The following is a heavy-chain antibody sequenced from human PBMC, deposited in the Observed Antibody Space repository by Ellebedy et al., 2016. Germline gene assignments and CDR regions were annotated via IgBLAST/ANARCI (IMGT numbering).Heavy chain of an antibody. V-gene: IGHV3-23*01. D-gene: IGHD3/OR15-3a*01. Sequence: GGSLRLSXATSGFTFRNFFMSWVRQTPGKGLEWVATISGDGGSTNFADSVKGRFTISRDNSKNTVYLQMNNVRAEDTAMYYCRHGHYADYWGQGTLVTVSS. J-gene: IGHJ4*02. CDR3: RHGHYADY. CDR1: GFTFRNFF. CDR2: ISGDGGST.